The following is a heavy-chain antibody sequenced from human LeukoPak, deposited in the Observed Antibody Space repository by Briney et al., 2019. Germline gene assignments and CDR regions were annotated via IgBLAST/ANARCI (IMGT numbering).Heavy chain of an antibody. J-gene: IGHJ4*02. V-gene: IGHV4-59*12. CDR2: ISYTGTT. CDR1: GGSISSYY. CDR3: ASGTTGGVDY. D-gene: IGHD1-1*01. Sequence: SETLSLTCTVSGGSISSYYWSWIRRPPEKGLEWIAYISYTGTTNYNPSLESRVTISVDTSKNQLSLKVKSVTAADTAVYYCASGTTGGVDYWGQGTLVTVSS.